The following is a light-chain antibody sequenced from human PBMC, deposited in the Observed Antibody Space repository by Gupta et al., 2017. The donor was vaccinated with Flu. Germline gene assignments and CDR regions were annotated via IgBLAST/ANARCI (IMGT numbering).Light chain of an antibody. CDR2: KAS. J-gene: IGKJ1*01. CDR3: QQYNSSPT. V-gene: IGKV1-5*03. CDR1: QSFSSW. Sequence: DIQVTQSPSTVSASVGDRVTITCRASQSFSSWLAWYQQKPGKAPKLLIYKASSLESGVPPRFSGSGSGTEFTLTISSLQPDDSATYYCQQYNSSPTFGQGTKVEIK.